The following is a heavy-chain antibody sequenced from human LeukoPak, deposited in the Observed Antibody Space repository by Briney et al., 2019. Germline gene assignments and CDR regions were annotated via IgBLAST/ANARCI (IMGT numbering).Heavy chain of an antibody. V-gene: IGHV5-51*01. CDR1: GYSFTSSW. D-gene: IGHD3-10*01. Sequence: GGYLQISRQGSGYSFTSSWIGWVRAAPGKGLEWVGIFYPGDSDTRYSPSFQAQVTISAHKSISTPSLQWSSLKASDTAMYYCARHDYGSGILDYWGQGTLVTVSS. CDR3: ARHDYGSGILDY. J-gene: IGHJ4*02. CDR2: FYPGDSDT.